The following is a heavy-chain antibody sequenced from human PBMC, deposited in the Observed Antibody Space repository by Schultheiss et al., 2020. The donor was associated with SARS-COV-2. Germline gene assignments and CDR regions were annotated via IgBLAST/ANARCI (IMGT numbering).Heavy chain of an antibody. D-gene: IGHD4-17*01. CDR2: ISYDGSNK. V-gene: IGHV3-30*12. J-gene: IGHJ6*02. Sequence: GESLKISCAASGFTFSSYGMHWVRQAPGKGLEWVAVISYDGSNKYYADSVKGRFTISRDNSKNTLYLQMNSLRADDTAVYYCAREEYGDYPLYYYKYYGMDVWGQGTTVTVSS. CDR1: GFTFSSYG. CDR3: AREEYGDYPLYYYKYYGMDV.